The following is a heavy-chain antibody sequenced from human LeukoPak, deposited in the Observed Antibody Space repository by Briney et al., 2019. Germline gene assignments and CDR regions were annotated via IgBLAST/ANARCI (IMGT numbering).Heavy chain of an antibody. V-gene: IGHV4-4*09. CDR1: SRSIRSSS. J-gene: IGHJ6*03. CDR3: ARRVVSAKFRDLLCYNIDV. CDR2: ISKKWKA. Sequence: SQTLSLTCTVSSRSIRSSSWSWMRQPPARGLEAIGYISKKWKAKYKSSFEGRVTMSVDTSKSPFSLNLSSVTAADKAVYYCARRVVSAKFRDLLCYNIDVWGKGTLVIVS. D-gene: IGHD2/OR15-2a*01.